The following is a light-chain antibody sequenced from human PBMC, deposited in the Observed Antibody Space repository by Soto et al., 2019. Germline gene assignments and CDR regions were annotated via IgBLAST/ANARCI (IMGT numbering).Light chain of an antibody. J-gene: IGKJ5*01. CDR3: QQYGSSPPIN. V-gene: IGKV3-20*01. Sequence: EIVLTQSPGTLSLSPGERATLSCRASQSVSSSYLAWYQQKPGQAPRLLIYGASSRATAIPDRFSGSGSGTYFTLTISRLEPEDFAVYYGQQYGSSPPINFGQGTRRAIK. CDR2: GAS. CDR1: QSVSSSY.